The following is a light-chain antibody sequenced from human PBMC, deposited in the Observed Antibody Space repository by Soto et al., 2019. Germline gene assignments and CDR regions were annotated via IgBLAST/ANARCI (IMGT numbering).Light chain of an antibody. J-gene: IGLJ1*01. CDR3: STEIGSSTHYV. V-gene: IGLV2-23*02. Sequence: QSVLTQPASVSGSPGQSITISCTGTSSDVGSYNLVSWYQQHPGKAPKLMIYEVSKRPSGVSNRFSGSKSGNTASLTISGLQAEFVVNYNSSTEIGSSTHYVAGTGTKV. CDR1: SSDVGSYNL. CDR2: EVS.